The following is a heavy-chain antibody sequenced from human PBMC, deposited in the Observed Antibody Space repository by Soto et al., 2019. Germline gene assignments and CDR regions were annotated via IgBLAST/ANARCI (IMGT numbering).Heavy chain of an antibody. CDR1: GFTFSSYG. CDR3: ARVDCSSTSCHYYYYGMDV. D-gene: IGHD2-2*01. V-gene: IGHV3-33*01. CDR2: IWYDGSNK. J-gene: IGHJ6*02. Sequence: GGSLRLSCAASGFTFSSYGMHWVRQAPGQGQEWVAVIWYDGSNKYYADSVKGRFTISRDNSKNTLYLQMNSLRAEDTAVYYCARVDCSSTSCHYYYYGMDVWGQGTTVNASS.